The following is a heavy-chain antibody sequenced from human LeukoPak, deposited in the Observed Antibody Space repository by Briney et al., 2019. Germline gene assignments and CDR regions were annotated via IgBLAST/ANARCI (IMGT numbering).Heavy chain of an antibody. CDR2: IYSGGST. CDR1: GFTVSSNY. CDR3: ARDRRDLDYYYMDV. V-gene: IGHV3-53*01. J-gene: IGHJ6*03. Sequence: PGGSLRLSCAASGFTVSSNYMSWVRQAPGKGLEWVSVIYSGGSTYYADSVKGGFTISRDNSKNTLYLQMNSLRAEDTAVYYCARDRRDLDYYYMDVWGKGTTVTVSS.